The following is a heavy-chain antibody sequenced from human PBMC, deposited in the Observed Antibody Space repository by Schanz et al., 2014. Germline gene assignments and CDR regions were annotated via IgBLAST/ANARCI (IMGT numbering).Heavy chain of an antibody. CDR2: IWYDGSNE. V-gene: IGHV3-33*01. D-gene: IGHD6-19*01. CDR1: GFTFSNHG. CDR3: VRDKKGFVAVAGRAPFDY. J-gene: IGHJ4*02. Sequence: QVQLVESGGGVVQPGRSLRLSCAASGFTFSNHGMHWVRQSPGKGLEWVALIWYDGSNEYYADSVKGRFTISRDNAKNSLYLQVNNLSAEDTAVYYCVRDKKGFVAVAGRAPFDYWGQGTLVTVSS.